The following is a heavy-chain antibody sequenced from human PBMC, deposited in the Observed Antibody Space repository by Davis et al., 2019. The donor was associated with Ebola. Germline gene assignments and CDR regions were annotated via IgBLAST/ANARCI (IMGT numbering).Heavy chain of an antibody. CDR2: MNPNSGNS. Sequence: ASVKVSCKASGYPFTSYDIHWVRQAAGQGLEWMGWMNPNSGNSDYAQKFQGRVTMTRDTSISTAYMELSSLRSEDTAVYYCAKVLGGRYLDWWYLDYWGQGTLVTVSS. CDR3: AKVLGGRYLDWWYLDY. D-gene: IGHD3-9*01. J-gene: IGHJ4*02. CDR1: GYPFTSYD. V-gene: IGHV1-8*01.